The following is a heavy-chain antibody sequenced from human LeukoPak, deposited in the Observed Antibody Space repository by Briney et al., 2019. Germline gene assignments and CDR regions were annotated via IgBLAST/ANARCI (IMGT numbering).Heavy chain of an antibody. CDR3: TPTFPQNFNWFDP. Sequence: ASVKVSCKVSGYSLTELSMHWVRQAPGKGLEWMGGFDPEDGETIYAQKFQGRVTMTEDTSTDTAYMELSSLRSEDTAVYYCTPTFPQNFNWFDPWGQGTLVTVSS. CDR2: FDPEDGET. CDR1: GYSLTELS. D-gene: IGHD3-16*01. J-gene: IGHJ5*02. V-gene: IGHV1-24*01.